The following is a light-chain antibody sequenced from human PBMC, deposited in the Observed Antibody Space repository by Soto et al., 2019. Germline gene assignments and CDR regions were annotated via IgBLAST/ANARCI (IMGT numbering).Light chain of an antibody. CDR1: SSDIGSYNY. J-gene: IGLJ3*02. CDR2: EVS. V-gene: IGLV2-14*01. Sequence: QSVLTQPASVSGSPGQSITISCTGASSDIGSYNYVSWYQQHLGKAPKLIIYEVSNRPSGVSNRLSGSKSGNTASLTISGLQTEDEADYYCSSYTGTTPVFGGGTKVTVL. CDR3: SSYTGTTPV.